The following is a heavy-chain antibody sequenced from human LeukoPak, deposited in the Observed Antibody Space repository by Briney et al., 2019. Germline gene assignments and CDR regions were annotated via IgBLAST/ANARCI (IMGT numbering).Heavy chain of an antibody. CDR3: ASKSTDHGELRFDY. J-gene: IGHJ4*02. Sequence: SETLSLTCTLSGDSTNTYFWSWIRQSPGKGLEWIGYIYYTGTTNYNPSLKSRVTISVDASKNQFSLKVNSVTAADTGVYYCASKSTDHGELRFDYWGQGTLVTVSS. CDR1: GDSTNTYF. CDR2: IYYTGTT. D-gene: IGHD4-17*01. V-gene: IGHV4-59*01.